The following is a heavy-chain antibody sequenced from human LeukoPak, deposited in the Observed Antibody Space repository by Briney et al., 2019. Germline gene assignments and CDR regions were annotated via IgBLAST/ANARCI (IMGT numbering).Heavy chain of an antibody. J-gene: IGHJ6*02. CDR1: GFIFSGSD. CDR2: IGSKPKNYAT. V-gene: IGHV3-73*01. Sequence: GGSLTLSCAASGFIFSGSDMHWVRQASGKGLEWVGRIGSKPKNYATTYAASVKGRFTISRDDSKNTAFLQMNSLKTEDTAIYYCARLAAAAGRDYYYYGMDVWGQGTTVTVSS. CDR3: ARLAAAAGRDYYYYGMDV. D-gene: IGHD6-13*01.